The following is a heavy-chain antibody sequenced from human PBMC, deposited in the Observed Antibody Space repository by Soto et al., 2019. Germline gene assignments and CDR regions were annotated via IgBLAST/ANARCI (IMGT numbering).Heavy chain of an antibody. Sequence: PGGSLRLSCAASGFSFRNAWMSWVRQAPGKGLEWVGHIKSQGDGGTRDYAAPVKGRFTISRDDSKNTLFLQMNSLKNEDTAVYFCTTDLQAYCDGTPCYAGNYYYGDMDVWGQGTTVTVSS. D-gene: IGHD2-21*01. J-gene: IGHJ6*02. CDR1: GFSFRNAW. V-gene: IGHV3-15*01. CDR3: TTDLQAYCDGTPCYAGNYYYGDMDV. CDR2: IKSQGDGGTR.